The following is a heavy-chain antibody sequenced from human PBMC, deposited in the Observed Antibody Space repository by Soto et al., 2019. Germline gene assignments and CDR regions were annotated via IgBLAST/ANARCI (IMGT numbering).Heavy chain of an antibody. CDR3: GRNVGSSGSSRGFEP. CDR1: GFTLSNYG. J-gene: IGHJ5*02. D-gene: IGHD3-10*01. V-gene: IGHV3-33*01. CDR2: IWYDGTTT. Sequence: QVQLVESGGGVVQPGRSLTLSCVASGFTLSNYGMHWVRQAPGKGLEWVAVIWYDGTTTYSADSVKGRFSISRDNSKNASFLQLGSRGAEEPAVYYWGRNVGSSGSSRGFEPWGPGTLVTVSS.